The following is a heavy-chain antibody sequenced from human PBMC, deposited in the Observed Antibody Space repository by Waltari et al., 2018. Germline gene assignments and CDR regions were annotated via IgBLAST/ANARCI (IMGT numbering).Heavy chain of an antibody. Sequence: QLQLQESGPGLVKPSGTLSLTCAVSADSMRSTDWWSWVRPSPGKGLQWRGQVQRSGRTNYNPSFASRVTISVDTSTNQFSLKVTSATAADTAVYFCARDRGRGIYLDSWGQGTLVTVSP. CDR2: VQRSGRT. J-gene: IGHJ4*02. CDR1: ADSMRSTDW. V-gene: IGHV4-4*02. D-gene: IGHD2-15*01. CDR3: ARDRGRGIYLDS.